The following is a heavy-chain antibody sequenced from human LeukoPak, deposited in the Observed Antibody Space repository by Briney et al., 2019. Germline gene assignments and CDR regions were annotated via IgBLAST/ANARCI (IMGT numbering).Heavy chain of an antibody. CDR1: GYTFTGYY. J-gene: IGHJ4*02. V-gene: IGHV1-2*04. D-gene: IGHD3-10*01. CDR2: INPNSGGT. Sequence: GASVKVSCKASGYTFTGYYMHWVRQAPGQGLEWMGWINPNSGGTNYAQKFQGWVTMTRDTSISTAYMELSRLRSDDTAVYYCARDYHGSGSLTTFDYWGQGTLVTVSS. CDR3: ARDYHGSGSLTTFDY.